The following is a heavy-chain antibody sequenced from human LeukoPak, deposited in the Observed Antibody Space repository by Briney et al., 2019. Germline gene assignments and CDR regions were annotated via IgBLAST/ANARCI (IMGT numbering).Heavy chain of an antibody. J-gene: IGHJ6*03. Sequence: SQTLSLTCAISGDSVSSNSAAWNWIRQSPSRGLEWLGRTYYRSKLYNDYAVSVKSLITINPDTSKNQFSLQLNSVTPEDTAVYYCARAYRVVVVADPYYYYMDVWGKGTTVTVSS. D-gene: IGHD2-15*01. CDR1: GDSVSSNSAA. CDR2: TYYRSKLYN. V-gene: IGHV6-1*01. CDR3: ARAYRVVVVADPYYYYMDV.